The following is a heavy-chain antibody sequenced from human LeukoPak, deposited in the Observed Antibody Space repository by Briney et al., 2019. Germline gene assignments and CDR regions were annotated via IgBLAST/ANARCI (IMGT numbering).Heavy chain of an antibody. V-gene: IGHV3-48*02. CDR3: ARANGMDV. J-gene: IGHJ6*02. Sequence: GGSLRLSCAASGFSFSSYDMNWVRQAPGKGLEWISYISTGSINTYYADSVKGRFTISRENAKKSLCLQMNSLRDEDTAVYYCARANGMDVWGQGTTVTVSS. CDR2: ISTGSINT. CDR1: GFSFSSYD.